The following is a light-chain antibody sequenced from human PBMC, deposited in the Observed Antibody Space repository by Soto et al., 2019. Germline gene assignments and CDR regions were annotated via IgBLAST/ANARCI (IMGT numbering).Light chain of an antibody. J-gene: IGKJ5*01. Sequence: EIVLTQSPATLSLSPGERATLSCRASQTVSSYLLWYQQKPGQAPRLLIYDASNRATGVPDRFSGSGSGTDFILTISSLEPEDFAVYHCQQSSNWPPEITFGQGTRLEIK. CDR2: DAS. CDR1: QTVSSY. CDR3: QQSSNWPPEIT. V-gene: IGKV3-11*01.